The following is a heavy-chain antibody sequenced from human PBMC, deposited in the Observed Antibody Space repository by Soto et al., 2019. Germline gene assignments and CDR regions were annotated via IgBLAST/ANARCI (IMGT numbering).Heavy chain of an antibody. J-gene: IGHJ4*02. D-gene: IGHD2-8*01. V-gene: IGHV3-11*01. CDR3: TRDPRMVDC. CDR2: ISGSGTDI. Sequence: QVQLVESGGDLVKPGGSLRLSCAASGFSFSDSYMTWIRQAPGKGLEWVSYISGSGTDIQYADSVKGRFTISRDNAQNSLYLQMNSLRAEDTAVYFCTRDPRMVDCWGQGTLVTVSS. CDR1: GFSFSDSY.